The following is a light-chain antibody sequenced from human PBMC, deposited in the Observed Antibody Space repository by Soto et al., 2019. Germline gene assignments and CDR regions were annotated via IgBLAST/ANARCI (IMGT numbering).Light chain of an antibody. CDR2: DVS. CDR3: KSYAGTSYV. Sequence: ALTRPASASGTPGKWITISCPTPSSDVGGYNYVSWYQQYPGKAPKLIIYDVSNRPSGVSCRFSGSKSGNTASLTISGLQAEDEADYYCKSYAGTSYVFGTGTKGTVL. V-gene: IGLV2-14*01. CDR1: SSDVGGYNY. J-gene: IGLJ1*01.